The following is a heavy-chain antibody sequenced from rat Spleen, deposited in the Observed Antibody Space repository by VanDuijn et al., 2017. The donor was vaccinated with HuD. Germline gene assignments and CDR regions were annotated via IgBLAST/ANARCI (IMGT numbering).Heavy chain of an antibody. V-gene: IGHV5-22*01. D-gene: IGHD1-4*01. Sequence: EVQLAESGGGLVQPGRSLKLSCAVSGFTFSDYYMAWVRQAPTKGLEWVATISYEGISTFYGDSVKGRFTISRDNAKNTQYLQMDSLRSEDTATYYCARRCPGYNYWYFDFWGPGTMVTVSS. CDR3: ARRCPGYNYWYFDF. CDR1: GFTFSDYY. J-gene: IGHJ1*01. CDR2: ISYEGIST.